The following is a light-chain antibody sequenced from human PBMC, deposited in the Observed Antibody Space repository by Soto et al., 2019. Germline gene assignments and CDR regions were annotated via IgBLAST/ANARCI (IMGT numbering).Light chain of an antibody. V-gene: IGKV1-39*01. CDR2: AAS. CDR1: QSISSY. J-gene: IGKJ2*01. Sequence: DIQMTQSPSSLSASVGDRDTITCRASQSISSYLNWYQQQPGKAPKLLIYAASSLQSGVQSRFSGSGSGTEFTHIISSLQPEDFATYYCQQSYSTPYTVGQGTKVVIK. CDR3: QQSYSTPYT.